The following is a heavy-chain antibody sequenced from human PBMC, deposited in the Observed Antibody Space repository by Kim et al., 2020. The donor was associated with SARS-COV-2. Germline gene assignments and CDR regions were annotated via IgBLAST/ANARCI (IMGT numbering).Heavy chain of an antibody. D-gene: IGHD6-19*01. CDR3: AKGTYSSGWLTLDY. Sequence: ADSVKGRFTISRDNSKNTRYRQMNSLRAEDTAVYYCAKGTYSSGWLTLDYWGQGTLVTVSS. J-gene: IGHJ4*02. V-gene: IGHV3-23*01.